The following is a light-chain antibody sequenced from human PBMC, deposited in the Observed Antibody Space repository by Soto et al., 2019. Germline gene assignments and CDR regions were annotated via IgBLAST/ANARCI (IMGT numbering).Light chain of an antibody. Sequence: DIQMTQSPASLSASVGDSFTITCRTSPSIRIYLNWYQKNLRRAPQLLIYSASNLQGGVPSRLSGSGTGTDFALTVNSPHPEDFGPYSCQQSYSTPHLTFGTGTKV. CDR1: PSIRIY. V-gene: IGKV1-39*01. J-gene: IGKJ3*01. CDR3: QQSYSTPHLT. CDR2: SAS.